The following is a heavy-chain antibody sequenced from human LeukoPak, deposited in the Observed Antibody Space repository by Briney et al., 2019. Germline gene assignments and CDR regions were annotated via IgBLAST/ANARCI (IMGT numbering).Heavy chain of an antibody. D-gene: IGHD3-16*01. CDR2: IYYSGST. CDR1: GGSISSYY. J-gene: IGHJ4*02. Sequence: SETLSLTCTVSGGSISSYYWSWIRQPPGKGLEWIGYIYYSGSTNYNPSLKSRVTISVDTSKNQFSLKLSSVTAADTAVYYCARDGGEKGDYYFDYWGQGTLVTVSS. CDR3: ARDGGEKGDYYFDY. V-gene: IGHV4-59*01.